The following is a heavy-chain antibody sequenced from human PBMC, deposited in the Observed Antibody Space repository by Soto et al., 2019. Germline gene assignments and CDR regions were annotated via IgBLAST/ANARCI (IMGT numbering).Heavy chain of an antibody. V-gene: IGHV1-2*02. Sequence: ASVKVSCKASGYTFTGYYMHWVRQAPGQGLEWMGWINPNSGGTHYAQKFQGRVTMTRDTSISTAYMELSRLGSDDTAVYYCARPYYDSSGPQNYYFDYWGQGTLVTVSS. J-gene: IGHJ4*02. CDR2: INPNSGGT. D-gene: IGHD3-22*01. CDR3: ARPYYDSSGPQNYYFDY. CDR1: GYTFTGYY.